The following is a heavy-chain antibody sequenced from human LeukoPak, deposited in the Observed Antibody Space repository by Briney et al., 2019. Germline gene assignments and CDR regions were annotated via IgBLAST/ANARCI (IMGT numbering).Heavy chain of an antibody. V-gene: IGHV3-21*01. Sequence: PGGSLRLSCAASEFTFSSYSMNWVRQASGKGLEWVSFISSSSSYIYYADSVKGRFTISRDNAKNSLYLQMNSLGAEDTAVYYCARDRSGYYFDYWGQGTLVTVSS. J-gene: IGHJ4*02. D-gene: IGHD3-22*01. CDR2: ISSSSSYI. CDR1: EFTFSSYS. CDR3: ARDRSGYYFDY.